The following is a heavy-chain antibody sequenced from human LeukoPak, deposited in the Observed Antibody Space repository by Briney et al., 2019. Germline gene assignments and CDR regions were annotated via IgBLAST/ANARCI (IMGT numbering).Heavy chain of an antibody. J-gene: IGHJ4*02. V-gene: IGHV1-69*06. CDR3: ARAGCSGGSCYSSARLDY. D-gene: IGHD2-15*01. CDR2: IIPIFGTA. Sequence: SSVKVSCKASRGTFSSYAISSVRQAPGQGLQWMGGIIPIFGTANDAQKFQGRVTITAYKSTSTAYMELSSLRSEDTAVYYCARAGCSGGSCYSSARLDYWGQKSLGTVSS. CDR1: RGTFSSYA.